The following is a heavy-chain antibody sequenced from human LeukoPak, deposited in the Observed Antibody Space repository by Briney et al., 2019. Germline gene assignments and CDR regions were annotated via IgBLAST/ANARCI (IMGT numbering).Heavy chain of an antibody. J-gene: IGHJ4*02. D-gene: IGHD2-21*02. CDR3: AREAYCGGDCYSGFDY. V-gene: IGHV4-59*12. CDR2: IYYSGST. Sequence: SETLSLTCTLSGGSISGFYWSWIRQPPGKGLEWIGYIYYSGSTNYNPSLKSRVTISVDTSKNQFSLKLSSVTAADTVVYYCAREAYCGGDCYSGFDYWGQGTLVTVSS. CDR1: GGSISGFY.